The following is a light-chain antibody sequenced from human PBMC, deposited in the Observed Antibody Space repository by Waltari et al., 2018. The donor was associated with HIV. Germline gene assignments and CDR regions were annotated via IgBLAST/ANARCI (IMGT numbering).Light chain of an antibody. Sequence: SCELTQPPSVSVSPGQTARITCSGDTLPKKYAHWYQQKSGQAPVLVIYEDIKRPSGSPERFYGSSSETVAILTISGAQVEDEADYYCYSAERSGTHRVCGGGTKLTVL. V-gene: IGLV3-10*01. J-gene: IGLJ3*02. CDR1: TLPKKY. CDR2: EDI. CDR3: YSAERSGTHRV.